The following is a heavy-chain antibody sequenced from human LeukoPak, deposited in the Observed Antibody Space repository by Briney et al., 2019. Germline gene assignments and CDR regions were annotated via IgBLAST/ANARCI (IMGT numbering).Heavy chain of an antibody. CDR1: GFTFSNYD. Sequence: GSLRLSCAASGFTFSNYDMHWVRQAPGKGLEWVAFMRYDGSDKYYADSVKGRFTISRDNSKNTLYLQMNSLRAEDTAVYYCAKDGRGGTTLITYFDFWGQGTLVTVSS. CDR3: AKDGRGGTTLITYFDF. J-gene: IGHJ4*02. D-gene: IGHD4-11*01. CDR2: MRYDGSDK. V-gene: IGHV3-30*02.